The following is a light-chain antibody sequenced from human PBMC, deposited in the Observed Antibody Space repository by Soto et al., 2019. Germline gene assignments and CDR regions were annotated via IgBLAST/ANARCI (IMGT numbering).Light chain of an antibody. Sequence: DSQLTQSPSFLSASVGDRVTITCRASQGISSYLAWYQQKPGKAPKLLIYAASTLQSGVPSRCSGSGSGTEFTLTIISLQPEDFATYYCQHLNSYPPTFGGGTNVEIK. V-gene: IGKV1-9*01. CDR2: AAS. CDR3: QHLNSYPPT. CDR1: QGISSY. J-gene: IGKJ4*01.